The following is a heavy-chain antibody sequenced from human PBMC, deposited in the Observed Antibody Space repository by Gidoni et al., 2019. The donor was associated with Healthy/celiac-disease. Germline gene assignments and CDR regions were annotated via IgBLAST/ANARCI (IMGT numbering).Heavy chain of an antibody. J-gene: IGHJ4*02. V-gene: IGHV4-59*01. D-gene: IGHD2-2*03. CDR3: ARILPLGYYFDY. CDR2: IYYSGST. Sequence: QVQLQESGPGLVKPSETLSLTCTLSAGSISSYYWSWIRQPPGKGLEWIGYIYYSGSTNYNPSHKSRVTISVDTSKNQFSLKMSSVTAADTAVYYCARILPLGYYFDYWGQGTLVTVSS. CDR1: AGSISSYY.